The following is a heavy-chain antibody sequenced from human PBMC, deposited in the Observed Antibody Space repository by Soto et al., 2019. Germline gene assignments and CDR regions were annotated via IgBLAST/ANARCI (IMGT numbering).Heavy chain of an antibody. J-gene: IGHJ4*02. V-gene: IGHV3-21*01. CDR1: GFSFYDSD. D-gene: IGHD3-3*01. CDR3: ARKHSSDATGYDYFDS. CDR2: ISSGGSFM. Sequence: EVQLVESGGGLGEPGGSLRLSCTGSGFSFYDSDMTWVRQAPGKGLEWVSSISSGGSFMFYAESFKGRFTISRNNAKNSLFLQMNSLRVEDTSIYYCARKHSSDATGYDYFDSWGQGTLVTVSS.